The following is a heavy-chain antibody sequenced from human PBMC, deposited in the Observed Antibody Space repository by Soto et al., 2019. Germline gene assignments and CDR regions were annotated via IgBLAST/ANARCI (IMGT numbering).Heavy chain of an antibody. CDR1: GFTVSSNY. D-gene: IGHD5-12*01. Sequence: GGSLRLSCAASGFTVSSNYMSWVRQAPGKGLEWVSVIYSGGSTYYADSVKGRFTISRDNSKNTLYLQMNSLRAEDTAVYYCARAPHFSAPEMASAFDIWGQGTMVTVSS. CDR3: ARAPHFSAPEMASAFDI. V-gene: IGHV3-53*01. CDR2: IYSGGST. J-gene: IGHJ3*02.